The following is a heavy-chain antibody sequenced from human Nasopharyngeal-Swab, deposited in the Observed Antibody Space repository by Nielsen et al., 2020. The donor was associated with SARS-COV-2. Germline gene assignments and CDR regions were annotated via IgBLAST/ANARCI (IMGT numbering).Heavy chain of an antibody. Sequence: WIRQPPGQGLEWVSYISSSGSTIYYADPVKGRFTISRDNAKNSLSLQMNSLRAEDTAVYYCPLLYGSGRGYGMDVWGQGTTVTVSS. CDR2: ISSSGSTI. CDR3: PLLYGSGRGYGMDV. D-gene: IGHD3-10*01. V-gene: IGHV3-48*03. J-gene: IGHJ6*02.